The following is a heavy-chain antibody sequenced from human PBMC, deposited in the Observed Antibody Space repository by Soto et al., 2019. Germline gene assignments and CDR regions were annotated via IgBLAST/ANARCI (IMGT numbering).Heavy chain of an antibody. D-gene: IGHD2-2*01. V-gene: IGHV1-18*01. CDR3: ASIGTRYAGGAFDV. Sequence: QVPLVQSGTEVKKPGAAVRVSCKTSCHTFNSYGITWVRPAPGQGLEWMGWISGYKGNTNYAQKLQGRVTMTTDTSTSTAYMELRSLSSDDTAVYYCASIGTRYAGGAFDVWGQGTSVTVSS. J-gene: IGHJ3*01. CDR1: CHTFNSYG. CDR2: ISGYKGNT.